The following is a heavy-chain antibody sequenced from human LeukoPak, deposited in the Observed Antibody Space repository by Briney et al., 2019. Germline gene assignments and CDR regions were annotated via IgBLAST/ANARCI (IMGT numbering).Heavy chain of an antibody. CDR3: ASYGDYNDAFNI. CDR1: GFTFSSYS. CDR2: ISSSSSYI. J-gene: IGHJ3*02. Sequence: PGGSLRLSCAASGFTFSSYSMNWVRQAPGKGLEWVSSISSSSSYIYYADSVKGRFTISRDNAKNSLYLQMNSLRAEDTAVYYCASYGDYNDAFNIWGQGTMVTVSS. D-gene: IGHD4-17*01. V-gene: IGHV3-21*01.